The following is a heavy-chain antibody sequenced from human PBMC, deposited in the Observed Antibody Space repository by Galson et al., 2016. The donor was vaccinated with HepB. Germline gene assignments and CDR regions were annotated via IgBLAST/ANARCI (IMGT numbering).Heavy chain of an antibody. CDR2: VYNSGGT. D-gene: IGHD3-3*01. CDR3: ARTYYDFWSGYFDY. CDR1: GASISSYY. V-gene: IGHV4-59*01. J-gene: IGHJ4*02. Sequence: ETLSLTCTVSGASISSYYWSWIRQPPNKGLEWMGYVYNSGGTSYNPSLQSRVTISEDTSKNEFSPKLSSVTPADTAVYFCARTYYDFWSGYFDYWGQGVPVTVSS.